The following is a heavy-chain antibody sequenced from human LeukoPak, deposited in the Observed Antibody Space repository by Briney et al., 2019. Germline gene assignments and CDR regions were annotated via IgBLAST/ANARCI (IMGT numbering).Heavy chain of an antibody. CDR1: GYSISSGYY. CDR3: ARDPPPGIAATKFDY. J-gene: IGHJ4*02. CDR2: IYHSGST. Sequence: SETLSLTCTVSGYSISSGYYWGWIRPPPGKGLEWIGSIYHSGSTYYNPSLKSRVTISVDTSKNQFSLKLSSVTAADTAVYYCARDPPPGIAATKFDYWGQGTLVTVSS. D-gene: IGHD6-13*01. V-gene: IGHV4-38-2*02.